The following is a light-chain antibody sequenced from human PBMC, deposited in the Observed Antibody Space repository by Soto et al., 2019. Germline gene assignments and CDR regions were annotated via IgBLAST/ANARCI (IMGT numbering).Light chain of an antibody. CDR3: QHYGTSAL. Sequence: EIVLTQSPGTLSLSPGERATLSCRASQSVSSSYLAWYQQKPGQAPRLLIYDTSDRATGIPDRFSASGSGTDFILTISRLEPVDFAVYYCQHYGTSALFGPGTKVDIK. J-gene: IGKJ3*01. V-gene: IGKV3-20*01. CDR1: QSVSSSY. CDR2: DTS.